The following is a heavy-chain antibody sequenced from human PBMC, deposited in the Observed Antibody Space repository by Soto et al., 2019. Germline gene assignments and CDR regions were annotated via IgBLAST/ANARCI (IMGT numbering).Heavy chain of an antibody. V-gene: IGHV4-38-2*01. D-gene: IGHD6-13*01. J-gene: IGHJ4*02. CDR1: GYSISSGYY. CDR3: AISPGIAAAGTFFDY. CDR2: IYHSGST. Sequence: PSETLSLTCAVSGYSISSGYYWGWIRQPPGKGLEWIGSIYHSGSTYYNPSLKSRVTISVDTSKNQSSLKLSSVTAADTAVYYCAISPGIAAAGTFFDYWGQGTLVTVSS.